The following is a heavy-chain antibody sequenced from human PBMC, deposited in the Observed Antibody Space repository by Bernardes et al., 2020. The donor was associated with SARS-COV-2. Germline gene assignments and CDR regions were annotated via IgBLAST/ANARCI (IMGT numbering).Heavy chain of an antibody. CDR2: INHSGST. Sequence: SETLSLTCAVYGGSFSGYYWSWIRQPPGKGLDLIGEINHSGSTNYNPSLKSRVTISVDTSKNQFSLKLSSVTAADTAVYYCARGTVDIVATAAGYSLDYWGQGTLVTVSS. D-gene: IGHD5-12*01. V-gene: IGHV4-34*01. CDR3: ARGTVDIVATAAGYSLDY. J-gene: IGHJ4*02. CDR1: GGSFSGYY.